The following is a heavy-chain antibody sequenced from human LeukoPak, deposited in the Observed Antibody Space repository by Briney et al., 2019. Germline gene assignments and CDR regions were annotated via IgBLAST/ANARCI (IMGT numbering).Heavy chain of an antibody. CDR3: ARALLWFGNAPYYYYGMDV. D-gene: IGHD3-10*01. Sequence: GASVKVSCKASGYTFTSYAMIWVRQAPGQGLECMGWINTNTGNPTYAQGFTGRFVFSLDTSVSTAYLQISSLKAEDTAVYYCARALLWFGNAPYYYYGMDVWGQGTTVTVSS. J-gene: IGHJ6*02. CDR2: INTNTGNP. V-gene: IGHV7-4-1*02. CDR1: GYTFTSYA.